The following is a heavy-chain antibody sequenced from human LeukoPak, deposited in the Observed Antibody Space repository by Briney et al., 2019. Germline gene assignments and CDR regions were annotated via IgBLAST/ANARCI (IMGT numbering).Heavy chain of an antibody. CDR2: ISGSGGST. V-gene: IGHV3-23*01. J-gene: IGHJ4*02. Sequence: GGSLRLSCAASGFTFSSYAMSWVRQAAAKGLEWVSAISGSGGSTYYADSVKGRFTISRDNSKTTLYQQMNSLRAEDTAVYYCAKDLPGRSKSFDYWGQGTLVTVSS. D-gene: IGHD3-10*01. CDR3: AKDLPGRSKSFDY. CDR1: GFTFSSYA.